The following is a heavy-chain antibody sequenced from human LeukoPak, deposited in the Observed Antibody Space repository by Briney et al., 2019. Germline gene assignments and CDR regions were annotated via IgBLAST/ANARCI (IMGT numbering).Heavy chain of an antibody. CDR3: AREYGGYYYGMDV. V-gene: IGHV4-59*12. CDR2: NSYIGTT. D-gene: IGHD3-10*01. CDR1: AGSISSYY. Sequence: SETLSLTCTISAGSISSYYWSWIRQPPGKGLEWIGYNSYIGTTNDNPSLKSRVTISLDTSKNQFSLKLTSVTAADTAVYYCAREYGGYYYGMDVWGQGTTVTVSS. J-gene: IGHJ6*02.